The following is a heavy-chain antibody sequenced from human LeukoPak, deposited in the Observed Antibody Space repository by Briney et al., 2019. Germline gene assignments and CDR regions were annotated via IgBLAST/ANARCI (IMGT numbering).Heavy chain of an antibody. Sequence: SETLSLTCTVSGGSISSYYWSWIRQPPGKGLEWIGYIYYSGSTNYNPSLKSRVTISVDTSKKQFSLKLSSVTAADTAVYYCARHLAGSSSWPYFDYWGQGTLVTVSS. CDR3: ARHLAGSSSWPYFDY. CDR2: IYYSGST. D-gene: IGHD6-13*01. J-gene: IGHJ4*02. CDR1: GGSISSYY. V-gene: IGHV4-59*08.